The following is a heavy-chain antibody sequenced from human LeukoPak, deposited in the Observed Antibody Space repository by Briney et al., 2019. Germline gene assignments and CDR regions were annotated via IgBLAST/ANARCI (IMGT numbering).Heavy chain of an antibody. CDR2: IYHSGSS. J-gene: IGHJ4*02. CDR3: AREYGGKEYFAY. D-gene: IGHD4-23*01. V-gene: IGHV4-38-2*02. Sequence: SETLSLTCAVSGYSISSGYYWGWIRQPPGKGLEWIGSIYHSGSSYYNPSLKSRVSISVDTSKNQFSLKLSTVSAADTPVYYCAREYGGKEYFAYWGQGTLVTVSS. CDR1: GYSISSGYY.